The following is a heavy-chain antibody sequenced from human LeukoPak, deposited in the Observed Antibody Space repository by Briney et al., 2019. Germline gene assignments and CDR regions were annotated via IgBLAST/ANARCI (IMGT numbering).Heavy chain of an antibody. J-gene: IGHJ4*02. D-gene: IGHD6-19*01. Sequence: QAGGSLRLSCGGSGYTFSTYWMHWVRHAPGKGLVWVARISTDGRSRTYADSVKGRFTISRDNSNNLVYLQMNNLRAEDTAEYYCAKRARYNSARATDFDSWGQGTQVTVSS. CDR3: AKRARYNSARATDFDS. V-gene: IGHV3-74*01. CDR1: GYTFSTYW. CDR2: ISTDGRSR.